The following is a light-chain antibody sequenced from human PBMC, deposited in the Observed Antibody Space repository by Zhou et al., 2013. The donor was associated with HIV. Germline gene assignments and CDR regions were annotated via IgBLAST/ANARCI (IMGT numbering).Light chain of an antibody. CDR1: QSVGSS. J-gene: IGKJ5*01. V-gene: IGKV3D-15*01. CDR2: GAS. CDR3: QQYGNWPPIT. Sequence: EIVLTQSPATLSLSPGERATLSCRASQSVGSSLAWYQQKPGQAPRILIHGASARAPGIPARFSGSGSGTEFTLTISSLQSEDFAVYYCQQYGNWPPITFGQGTRLEIK.